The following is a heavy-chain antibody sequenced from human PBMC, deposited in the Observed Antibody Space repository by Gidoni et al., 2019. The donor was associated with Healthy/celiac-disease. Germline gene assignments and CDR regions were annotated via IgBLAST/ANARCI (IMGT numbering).Heavy chain of an antibody. CDR1: GFTFSSYA. CDR3: ARDWAGNWYFDL. J-gene: IGHJ2*01. D-gene: IGHD6-19*01. V-gene: IGHV3-30-3*01. CDR2: ISYDGSNK. Sequence: QVQLVESGGGVVQPGRSLRLSCAASGFTFSSYAMHWVRQAPGKGLEWVAVISYDGSNKYYADSVKGRFTISRDNSKNTLYLQMNSLRAEDTAVYYCARDWAGNWYFDLWGRGTLVTVSS.